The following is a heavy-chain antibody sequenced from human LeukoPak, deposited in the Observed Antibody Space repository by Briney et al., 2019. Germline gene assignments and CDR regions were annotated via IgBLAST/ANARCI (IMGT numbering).Heavy chain of an antibody. Sequence: PGGSLRLSCAASGFTFSSYGMHWVRQAPGKGLEWVAVIWYDGSNKYYADSVKGRFTISRDNSKNTLYLQMNSLRAEDTAVYYCARDGRYSYPNEESGMDVWGQGTTVTVSS. J-gene: IGHJ6*02. CDR2: IWYDGSNK. CDR1: GFTFSSYG. CDR3: ARDGRYSYPNEESGMDV. D-gene: IGHD5-18*01. V-gene: IGHV3-33*01.